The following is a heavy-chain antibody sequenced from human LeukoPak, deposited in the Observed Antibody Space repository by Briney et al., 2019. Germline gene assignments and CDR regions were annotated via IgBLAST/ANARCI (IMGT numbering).Heavy chain of an antibody. J-gene: IGHJ1*01. CDR2: INHSGST. CDR1: GGSFSGYS. D-gene: IGHD6-19*01. Sequence: PSETLSLTCAVYGGSFSGYSWSWIRQPPGKGLEWIGEINHSGSTNYNPSLKRRVTISVDTSKNQFSLKLNSVTAADTAVYYCARSRYSSGWYVYFLHWGQGTLVTVSS. CDR3: ARSRYSSGWYVYFLH. V-gene: IGHV4-34*01.